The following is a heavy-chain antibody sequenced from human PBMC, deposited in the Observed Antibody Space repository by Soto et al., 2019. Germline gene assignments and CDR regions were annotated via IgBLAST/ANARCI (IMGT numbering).Heavy chain of an antibody. D-gene: IGHD6-13*01. V-gene: IGHV4-61*01. J-gene: IGHJ4*02. Sequence: SETLSLTCTVSGGSVSSGTYYCSWIRQPPGKGLEWIGYIYYSGSTNYNPSLKSRVTISVDTSKNQFSLKLSSVTAADTAVYYCKAGTPANDYWGQGTLVTVSS. CDR3: KAGTPANDY. CDR1: GGSVSSGTYY. CDR2: IYYSGST.